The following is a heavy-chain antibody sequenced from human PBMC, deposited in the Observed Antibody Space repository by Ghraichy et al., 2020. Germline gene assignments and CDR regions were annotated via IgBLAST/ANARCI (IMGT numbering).Heavy chain of an antibody. J-gene: IGHJ6*03. Sequence: CAVSGFTVNTNYMTWVRQAPGKGLEWVSVIYGGGSTYYADSVKGRFTISRDHSKNTLYLQMNKLRADDTALYYCASSLSMDVWGNGTTVTVSS. CDR2: IYGGGST. CDR1: GFTVNTNY. D-gene: IGHD3-16*02. V-gene: IGHV3-53*01. CDR3: ASSLSMDV.